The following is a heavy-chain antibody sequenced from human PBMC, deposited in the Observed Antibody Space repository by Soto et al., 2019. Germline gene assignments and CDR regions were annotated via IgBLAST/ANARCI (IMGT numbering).Heavy chain of an antibody. CDR3: TTEPTIVVVTAILAGY. V-gene: IGHV3-15*01. Sequence: LRLSCAASGFTFRNAWMSWVRQAPGKGLEWVGRIKSKTDGGTTDYAAPVKGRFTISRDDSKNTLYLQMNSLKTEDTAVYYCTTEPTIVVVTAILAGYWGQGTLVTVSS. J-gene: IGHJ4*02. CDR2: IKSKTDGGTT. D-gene: IGHD2-21*02. CDR1: GFTFRNAW.